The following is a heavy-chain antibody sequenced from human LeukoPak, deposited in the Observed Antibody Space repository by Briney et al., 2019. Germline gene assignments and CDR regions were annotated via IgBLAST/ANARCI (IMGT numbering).Heavy chain of an antibody. CDR2: IYTSGST. Sequence: SETLSLTCTVSGGSISGSYWSWIRQPPGKGLEWIGRIYTSGSTNYNPSLKSRVTMSVDTSKNQFSLKLSSVTAADTAVYYCARVRIMITFGGLDYFDYWGQGTLVTVSS. J-gene: IGHJ4*02. CDR3: ARVRIMITFGGLDYFDY. CDR1: GGSISGSY. D-gene: IGHD3-16*01. V-gene: IGHV4-4*07.